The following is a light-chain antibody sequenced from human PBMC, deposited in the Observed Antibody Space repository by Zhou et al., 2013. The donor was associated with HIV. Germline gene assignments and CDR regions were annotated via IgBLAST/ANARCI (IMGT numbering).Light chain of an antibody. CDR1: SSNIGAGFD. V-gene: IGLV1-40*01. CDR2: DNT. Sequence: QSVLTQPPSVSGAPGQRVTISCTGSSSNIGAGFDVHWYQQLPGTAPKLLIYDNTNRPSGVPDRFSGSKSGTSASLAITGLQAEDEADYYCQSYDSSLNGHVVFGGGTKLTVL. J-gene: IGLJ2*01. CDR3: QSYDSSLNGHVV.